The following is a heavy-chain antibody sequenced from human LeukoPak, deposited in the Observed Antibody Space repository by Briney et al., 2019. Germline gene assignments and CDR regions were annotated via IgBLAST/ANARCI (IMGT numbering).Heavy chain of an antibody. D-gene: IGHD6-13*01. CDR1: GYSFTSYW. J-gene: IGHJ4*02. Sequence: GESLKISCKGSGYSFTSYWIGWVRQMPGKGLEWMGIIYPGDSDTRYSPSFQGQVTISADKSISTAYLQWSSLMASDTAMYYCARTSSSWDHTFDYWGQGTLVTVSS. V-gene: IGHV5-51*01. CDR2: IYPGDSDT. CDR3: ARTSSSWDHTFDY.